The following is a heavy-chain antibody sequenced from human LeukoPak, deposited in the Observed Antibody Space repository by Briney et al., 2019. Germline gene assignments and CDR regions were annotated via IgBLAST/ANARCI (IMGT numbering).Heavy chain of an antibody. Sequence: GGSLRLSCAASGFTFSSYSMNWVRQAPGKGLEWVSSVSSSSSYIYYADSVKGRFTISRDNAKNSLYLQMNSLRAEDTAVYYCARGALSYGDYADNWGQGTLVTVSS. D-gene: IGHD4-17*01. CDR3: ARGALSYGDYADN. CDR2: VSSSSSYI. CDR1: GFTFSSYS. V-gene: IGHV3-21*01. J-gene: IGHJ4*02.